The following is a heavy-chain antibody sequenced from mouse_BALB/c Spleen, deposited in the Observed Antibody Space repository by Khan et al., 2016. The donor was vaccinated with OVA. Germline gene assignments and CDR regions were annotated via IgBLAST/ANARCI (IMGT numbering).Heavy chain of an antibody. CDR3: ARAYYGNYREAMDY. CDR2: IWGDGST. J-gene: IGHJ4*01. V-gene: IGHV2-6-7*01. D-gene: IGHD2-10*01. CDR1: GFSLTGYG. Sequence: QVQLKQSGPGLVAPSQSLSITCTASGFSLTGYGVNWVRQPPGKGLEWMGMIWGDGSTDYNSALKSRLSISKENSKSQVFLLMNSLQTDDAARYYCARAYYGNYREAMDYWGQGTSVTVSS.